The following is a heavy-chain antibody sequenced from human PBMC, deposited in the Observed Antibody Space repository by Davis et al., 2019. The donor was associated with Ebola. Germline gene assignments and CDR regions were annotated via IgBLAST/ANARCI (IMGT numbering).Heavy chain of an antibody. CDR3: AKESVGVAPYYYGMDV. CDR1: GFTFSTYD. D-gene: IGHD3-3*01. J-gene: IGHJ6*02. V-gene: IGHV3-30*18. Sequence: PGGSLRLSCAASGFTFSTYDMSWVRQAPGKGLEWVAVISYDGSNKYYADSVKGRFTISRDNSKNTLYLQMNSLRAEDTAVYYCAKESVGVAPYYYGMDVWGQGTTVTVSS. CDR2: ISYDGSNK.